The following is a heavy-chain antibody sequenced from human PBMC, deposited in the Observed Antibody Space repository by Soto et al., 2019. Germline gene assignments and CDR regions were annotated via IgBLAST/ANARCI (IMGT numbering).Heavy chain of an antibody. D-gene: IGHD2-2*01. CDR3: ARDLGGYCSSTSCLDAFDI. V-gene: IGHV3-11*01. J-gene: IGHJ3*02. CDR1: GFTFSDYY. CDR2: ISSGGSDK. Sequence: GGSLRLSCAASGFTFSDYYMSWIRQAPGKGLEWVSHISSGGSDKYHADSVKGRFTISRDNAKKSLYLQMNSLRAEDTAVYYCARDLGGYCSSTSCLDAFDIWGQGTMVTVSS.